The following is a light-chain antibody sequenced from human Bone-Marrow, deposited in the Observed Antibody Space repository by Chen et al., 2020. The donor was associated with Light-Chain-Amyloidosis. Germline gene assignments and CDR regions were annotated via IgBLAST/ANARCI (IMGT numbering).Light chain of an antibody. CDR2: KAS. V-gene: IGKV1-5*03. CDR3: QQYNSYST. Sequence: DIYMTQSPSTLSASVGDRVTIPCRASQRISSWLAWYQQKPGKDPKHLIYKASSLESGVPSRFSGSGSGTEVSRTISSLQPDDFATYYCQQYNSYSTFGPGTKVEIK. J-gene: IGKJ1*01. CDR1: QRISSW.